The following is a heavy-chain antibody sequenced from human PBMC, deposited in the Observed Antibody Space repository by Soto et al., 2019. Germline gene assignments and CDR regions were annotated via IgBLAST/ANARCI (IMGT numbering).Heavy chain of an antibody. J-gene: IGHJ6*02. Sequence: QVQLVQSGAEVKKPGASVKVSCKASGYTFTSYGISWVRQAPGQGLEWMGWISVYNGNTKYAQKLQGRVTKTTDTSTSTAYMELRSQRSDDTAVYYCAREGYCSGGSCYEGCYCSDGMDVWGQGTTVTVSS. D-gene: IGHD2-15*01. CDR3: AREGYCSGGSCYEGCYCSDGMDV. CDR2: ISVYNGNT. V-gene: IGHV1-18*01. CDR1: GYTFTSYG.